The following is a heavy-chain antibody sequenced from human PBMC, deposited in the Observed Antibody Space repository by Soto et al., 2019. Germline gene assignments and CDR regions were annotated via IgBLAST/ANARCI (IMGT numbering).Heavy chain of an antibody. J-gene: IGHJ6*02. D-gene: IGHD3-10*01. V-gene: IGHV3-48*03. Sequence: GGSLRLSCAASGFTFSSYEMNWVRQAPGKGLEWVSYISSSGSTIYYADSVKGRFTISRDNAKNSLYLQMNSLRAEDTAVYYCARELMVRGVIGYYYYYGMDVWGQGTTVTVSS. CDR1: GFTFSSYE. CDR2: ISSSGSTI. CDR3: ARELMVRGVIGYYYYYGMDV.